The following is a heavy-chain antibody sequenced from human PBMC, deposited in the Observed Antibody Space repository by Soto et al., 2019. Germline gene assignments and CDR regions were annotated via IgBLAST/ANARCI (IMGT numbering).Heavy chain of an antibody. V-gene: IGHV4-34*01. CDR3: ASSTRFRTLNDAFDI. J-gene: IGHJ3*02. CDR1: GGSFSGYY. Sequence: SETLSITCAVYGGSFSGYYWSWIRQPPGKGLEWIGEINHSGSTNYNPSLKSRVTISVDTSKNQFSLKLSSVTAADTAVYYCASSTRFRTLNDAFDIWGQGTMVTVSS. CDR2: INHSGST. D-gene: IGHD1-1*01.